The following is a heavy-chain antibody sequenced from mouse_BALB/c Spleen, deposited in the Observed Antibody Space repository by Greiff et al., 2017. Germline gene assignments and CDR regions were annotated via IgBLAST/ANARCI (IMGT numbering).Heavy chain of an antibody. J-gene: IGHJ4*01. CDR1: GYTFTSYY. D-gene: IGHD2-14*01. CDR3: ARGYRYGEGYAMDY. Sequence: QVQLQQSGPELVKPGASVKMSCKASGYTFTSYYIHWVKQRPGQGLEWIGWIYPGDGSTKYNEKFKGKTTLTADKSSSTAYMLLSSLTSEDSAIYFGARGYRYGEGYAMDYWGQGTSVTVSS. CDR2: IYPGDGST. V-gene: IGHV1S56*01.